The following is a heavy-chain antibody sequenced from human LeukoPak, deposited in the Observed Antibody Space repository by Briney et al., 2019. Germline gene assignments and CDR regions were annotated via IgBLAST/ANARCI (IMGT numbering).Heavy chain of an antibody. CDR2: INPNSGGT. Sequence: GASVKVSGKASGYTFTGYYMHWVRQAPGQGLEWMGRINPNSGGTNYAQKFQGRVAMTRDTSISTAYMELSRLRSDDTAVYYCALHFMVNGGSDYFDYWGQGTLVTVSS. V-gene: IGHV1-2*06. CDR1: GYTFTGYY. J-gene: IGHJ4*02. CDR3: ALHFMVNGGSDYFDY. D-gene: IGHD4/OR15-4a*01.